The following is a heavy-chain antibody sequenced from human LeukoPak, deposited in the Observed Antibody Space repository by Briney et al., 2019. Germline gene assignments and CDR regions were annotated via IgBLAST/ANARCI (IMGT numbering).Heavy chain of an antibody. CDR1: GFTFSSYW. J-gene: IGHJ4*02. CDR3: ARDDGGSYSPFDY. CDR2: IKQDGSEK. Sequence: PGGSLRLSCAASGFTFSSYWMSWVRQAPGKGLEWAANIKQDGSEKYYVDSVKGRFTISRDNAKNSLYLQMNSLRAEDTAVYYCARDDGGSYSPFDYWGQGTLVTVSS. V-gene: IGHV3-7*01. D-gene: IGHD1-26*01.